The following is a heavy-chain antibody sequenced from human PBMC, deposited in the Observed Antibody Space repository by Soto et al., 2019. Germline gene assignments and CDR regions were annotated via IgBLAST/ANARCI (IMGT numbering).Heavy chain of an antibody. D-gene: IGHD6-13*01. J-gene: IGHJ5*02. CDR3: TRDASRDSSARGWFDP. CDR2: ISSNSAYI. V-gene: IGHV3-21*01. CDR1: GFTFRSFT. Sequence: VGSLRFSCAASGFTFRSFTMNWVRQAPGKGLEWVSTISSNSAYIYYTYALRGRFTISRDNAKNSLHLQMNSLRAEDTAVYYCTRDASRDSSARGWFDPWGPGTLVTVS.